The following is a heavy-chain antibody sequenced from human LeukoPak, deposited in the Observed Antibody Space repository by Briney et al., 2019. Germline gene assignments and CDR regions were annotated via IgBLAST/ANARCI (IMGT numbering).Heavy chain of an antibody. V-gene: IGHV4-59*01. CDR3: ARASPYGDYVNAFDI. CDR1: GGSISSYY. D-gene: IGHD4-17*01. CDR2: IYYSGST. Sequence: SETLSLTCNVSGGSISSYYWSWIRQPPGKGLEWMGYIYYSGSTNYNPSLKGRVTISVDTSKNQFSLKLTSVTAADTAVYYCARASPYGDYVNAFDIWGQGTMVTVSS. J-gene: IGHJ3*02.